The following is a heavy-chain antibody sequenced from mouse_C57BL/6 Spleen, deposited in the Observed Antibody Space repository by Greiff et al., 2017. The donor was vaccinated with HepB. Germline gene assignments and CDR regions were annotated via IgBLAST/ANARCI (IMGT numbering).Heavy chain of an antibody. Sequence: VQLQQSGPGLVQPSQSLSITCTVSGFSLTSYGVHWVRQSPGKGLEWLGVIWSGGSTDYNAAFISRLSISKDNSKSQVFFKMNSLQADDTAIYYCASSFAYWGQGTLVTVSA. J-gene: IGHJ3*01. V-gene: IGHV2-2*01. CDR1: GFSLTSYG. CDR3: ASSFAY. CDR2: IWSGGST.